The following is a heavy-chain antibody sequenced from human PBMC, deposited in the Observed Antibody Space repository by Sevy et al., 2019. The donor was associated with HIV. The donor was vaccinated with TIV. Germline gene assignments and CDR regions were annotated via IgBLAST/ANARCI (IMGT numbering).Heavy chain of an antibody. V-gene: IGHV4-59*01. CDR1: GGSISSFY. CDR3: ARGIFSYGYWREFDY. CDR2: ISYSGST. Sequence: SETLSLTCTVSGGSISSFYWNWIRQSPGKGLEWIGYISYSGSTNYNPSLKSRVTISVDTSKNQFSLKLSSVTATDTAVYYCARGIFSYGYWREFDYWGQGNLVTVSS. J-gene: IGHJ4*02. D-gene: IGHD5-18*01.